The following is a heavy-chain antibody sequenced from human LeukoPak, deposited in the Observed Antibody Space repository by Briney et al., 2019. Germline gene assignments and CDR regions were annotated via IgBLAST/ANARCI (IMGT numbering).Heavy chain of an antibody. V-gene: IGHV3-48*02. CDR1: GFTFSTYS. J-gene: IGHJ4*02. D-gene: IGHD5-24*01. Sequence: GGSLRLSCAASGFTFSTYSMNWVRQAPGKGLEWVSYINPSSTTIYYADSVKGRFTISRDNAKNSLYLQTNSLRDEDTAVYYCARARDPTILSYFDYWGQGTLVTVSS. CDR3: ARARDPTILSYFDY. CDR2: INPSSTTI.